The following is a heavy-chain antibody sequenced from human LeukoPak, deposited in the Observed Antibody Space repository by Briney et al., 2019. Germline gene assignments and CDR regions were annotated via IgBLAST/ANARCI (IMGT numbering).Heavy chain of an antibody. CDR1: GGSISSGGYY. CDR3: ARDCGYSYGPDAFDI. D-gene: IGHD5-18*01. J-gene: IGHJ3*02. V-gene: IGHV4-31*03. CDR2: IYYSGST. Sequence: KPSETLSLTCTVSGGSISSGGYYWSWIRQHPGQGLEWIGYIYYSGSTYYNPSLKSRVTISVDTSKNQFSLKLSSVTAADTAVYYCARDCGYSYGPDAFDIWGQGTMVTVSS.